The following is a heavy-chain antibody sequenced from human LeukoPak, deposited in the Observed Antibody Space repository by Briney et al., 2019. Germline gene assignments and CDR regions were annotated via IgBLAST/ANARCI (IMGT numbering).Heavy chain of an antibody. Sequence: ASVKVSCKASGYTFTGYYMHWVRQAPGQGLEWMGWINPNSGGTNYAQKFQGRVTMTRDTSISTGYMELSRLTSDDTAVYYCARDARHCTSSSCYSFYLDSWGQGTLVTVSS. J-gene: IGHJ4*02. V-gene: IGHV1-2*02. CDR2: INPNSGGT. D-gene: IGHD2-2*01. CDR3: ARDARHCTSSSCYSFYLDS. CDR1: GYTFTGYY.